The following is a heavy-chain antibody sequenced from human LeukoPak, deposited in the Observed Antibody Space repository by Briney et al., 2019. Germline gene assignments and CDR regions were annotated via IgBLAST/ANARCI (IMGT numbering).Heavy chain of an antibody. CDR2: INHSGST. J-gene: IGHJ4*02. V-gene: IGHV4-34*01. D-gene: IGHD6-19*01. CDR1: GGSFSGYY. CDR3: ARETTGIAVAV. Sequence: SETLSLTCAVSGGSFSGYYWSWIRQPPGKGLEWIGEINHSGSTNYNPSLKSRVTISVDTSKNQFSLKLSSVPAADTAVYYCARETTGIAVAVWGQGTLDTVSS.